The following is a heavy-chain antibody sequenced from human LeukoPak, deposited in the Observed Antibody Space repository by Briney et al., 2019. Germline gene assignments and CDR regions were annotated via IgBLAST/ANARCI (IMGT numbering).Heavy chain of an antibody. V-gene: IGHV1-2*02. Sequence: ASVKVSCKASGYTFTGYYMHWVRQAPGQGLEWMGWINPNSGGTNYAQKFQGRVTMTRDTSISTAYMELSRLRSDDTAVYYCARVSGGNFYYFDYWGQGTLVTVSS. CDR3: ARVSGGNFYYFDY. D-gene: IGHD4-23*01. CDR1: GYTFTGYY. CDR2: INPNSGGT. J-gene: IGHJ4*02.